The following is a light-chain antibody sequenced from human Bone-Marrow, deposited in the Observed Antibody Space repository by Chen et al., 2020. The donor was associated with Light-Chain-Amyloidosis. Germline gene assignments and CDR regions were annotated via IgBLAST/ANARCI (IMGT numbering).Light chain of an antibody. CDR2: RDT. V-gene: IGLV3-25*03. J-gene: IGLJ2*01. CDR1: DLPTKY. Sequence: SYELTQPPSVSVSPGQTARITCSGDDLPTKYAYWYQQKPGQAPVLVIHRDTERPSGISERFSGSSSGRTATLTINGVQAEDEADDHCQSADSSGTYEVIFGGGTKLTVL. CDR3: QSADSSGTYEVI.